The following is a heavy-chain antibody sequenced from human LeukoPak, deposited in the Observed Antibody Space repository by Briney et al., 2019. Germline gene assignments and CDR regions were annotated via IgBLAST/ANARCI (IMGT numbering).Heavy chain of an antibody. Sequence: GGSLRLSCAASGFTFSSYAMSWVRQAPGKGLEWVANIKHDGSEKYYGDSVRGRVAISRDNAKNSVFLQMNTLRAEDTAVYFCARHNYYHFDYWGQGTLVTASS. CDR1: GFTFSSYA. D-gene: IGHD1-1*01. CDR2: IKHDGSEK. J-gene: IGHJ4*02. CDR3: ARHNYYHFDY. V-gene: IGHV3-7*01.